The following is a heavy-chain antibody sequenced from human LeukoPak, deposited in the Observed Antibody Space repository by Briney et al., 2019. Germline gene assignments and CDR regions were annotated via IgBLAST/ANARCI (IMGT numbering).Heavy chain of an antibody. Sequence: ASVKVSCKASGYTFTGYYVHWVRQAPGQGPEWMGWINPNSAGTNYAQKFQGRVTMTRDTSISTAYMELSRLRSDDTAVYYCATVPERRFLEWLPLVYWGQGTLVTVSS. D-gene: IGHD3-3*01. CDR3: ATVPERRFLEWLPLVY. V-gene: IGHV1-2*02. CDR2: INPNSAGT. J-gene: IGHJ4*02. CDR1: GYTFTGYY.